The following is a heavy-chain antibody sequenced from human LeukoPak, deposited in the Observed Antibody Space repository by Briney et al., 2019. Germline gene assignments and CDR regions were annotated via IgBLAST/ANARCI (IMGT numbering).Heavy chain of an antibody. V-gene: IGHV4-34*01. Sequence: SETLSLTCAVYGGSFSGYFWTWIRQPPGKGLEWIGEINHRGSTNYNPSLKSRVTISLDTSTNQISLRLSSVTAADTAVYYCARVAGYCSSTGCYNYYYSMDVWGKGTTFTVSS. J-gene: IGHJ6*03. D-gene: IGHD2-2*02. CDR2: INHRGST. CDR1: GGSFSGYF. CDR3: ARVAGYCSSTGCYNYYYSMDV.